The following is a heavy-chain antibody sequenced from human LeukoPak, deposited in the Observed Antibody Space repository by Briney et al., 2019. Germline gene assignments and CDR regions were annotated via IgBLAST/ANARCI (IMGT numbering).Heavy chain of an antibody. CDR1: GGSISSYY. D-gene: IGHD6-19*01. Sequence: SETLSLTCTVSGGSISSYYWSWIRQAPGKGLEWVGYIYYSGSTKYNPSLKSLVTISVDTSKNQFSLKLSSVPAADTAVYYCARGQARGRLAVADTKKAFDIWGQGTMVTVSS. CDR3: ARGQARGRLAVADTKKAFDI. J-gene: IGHJ3*02. CDR2: IYYSGST. V-gene: IGHV4-59*01.